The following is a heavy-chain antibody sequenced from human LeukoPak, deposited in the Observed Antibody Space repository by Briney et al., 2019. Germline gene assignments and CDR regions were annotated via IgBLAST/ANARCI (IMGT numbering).Heavy chain of an antibody. CDR2: IYYSGSS. J-gene: IGHJ6*02. V-gene: IGHV4-39*01. Sequence: PSETLSLTCTVSGGSISSSSYYWGWIRQPPGKGLEWIGSIYYSGSSYSNPSLRGRVTISVDTSKNQFSLKLSSVTAADTAVYYCARGTAAAGTNYYGMDVWGQGTTVTVSS. CDR3: ARGTAAAGTNYYGMDV. D-gene: IGHD6-13*01. CDR1: GGSISSSSYY.